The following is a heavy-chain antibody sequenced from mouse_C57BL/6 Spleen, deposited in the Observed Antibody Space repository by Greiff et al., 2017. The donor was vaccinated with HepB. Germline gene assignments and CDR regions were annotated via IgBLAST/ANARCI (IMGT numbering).Heavy chain of an antibody. V-gene: IGHV5-17*01. D-gene: IGHD4-1*01. CDR3: ARTWDYFDY. Sequence: EVKLVESGGGLVKPGGSLKLSCAASGFTFSDYGMHWVRQAPEKGLEWVAYISSGSSTIYYADTVKGRYTISRDNAKNTLFLPMTSLRSEDTAMSYCARTWDYFDYWGQGTTLTASS. CDR1: GFTFSDYG. J-gene: IGHJ2*01. CDR2: ISSGSSTI.